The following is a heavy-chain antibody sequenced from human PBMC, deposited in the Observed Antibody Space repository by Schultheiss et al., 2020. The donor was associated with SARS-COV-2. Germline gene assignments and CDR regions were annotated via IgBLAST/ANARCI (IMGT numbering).Heavy chain of an antibody. V-gene: IGHV3-74*01. Sequence: GGSLRLSCAASGFTFSSYSMNWVRQAPGKGLEWVSRVNSDGSSTTYADSVRGRFTISRDNAKNTLYLQMNSLRAEDTAVYYCARGPDSSGQGRAYWGQGTLVTVSS. CDR2: VNSDGSST. J-gene: IGHJ4*02. CDR1: GFTFSSYS. D-gene: IGHD6-19*01. CDR3: ARGPDSSGQGRAY.